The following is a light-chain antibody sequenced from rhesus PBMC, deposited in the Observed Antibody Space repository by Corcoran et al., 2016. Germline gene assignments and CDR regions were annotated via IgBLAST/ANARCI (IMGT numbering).Light chain of an antibody. J-gene: IGKJ4*01. CDR1: ENVNNY. CDR2: KAS. CDR3: QPGYGTPLT. Sequence: DIQMTQSPSSLSASVGDRVTITCRASENVNNYLNWYQQKPGKAPNLLIYKASTLKSGVPSRFSGIGSGTYYSFPLSLLQPDVVATYYCQPGYGTPLTFGGGTKVEIK. V-gene: IGKV1-74*01.